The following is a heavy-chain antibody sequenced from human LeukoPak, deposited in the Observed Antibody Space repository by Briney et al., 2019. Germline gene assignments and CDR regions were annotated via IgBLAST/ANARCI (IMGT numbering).Heavy chain of an antibody. D-gene: IGHD4-17*01. CDR3: ARGRVNYGDYSEYFQH. Sequence: SSETLSLTCAVSGVSISGSGHHWGWIRQPPGKGLEWIGNIYHSGSTYYNASLQSRVTISVDTSKNQFSLKLSSVTAADTAVYYCARGRVNYGDYSEYFQHWGQGTLVTVSS. CDR1: GVSISGSGHH. V-gene: IGHV4-39*07. CDR2: IYHSGST. J-gene: IGHJ1*01.